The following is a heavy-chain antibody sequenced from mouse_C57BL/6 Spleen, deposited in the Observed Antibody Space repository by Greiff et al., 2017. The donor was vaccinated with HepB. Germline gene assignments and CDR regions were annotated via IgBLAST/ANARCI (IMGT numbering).Heavy chain of an antibody. D-gene: IGHD4-1*01. J-gene: IGHJ4*01. V-gene: IGHV1-82*01. CDR2: IYPGDGDT. CDR1: GYAFSSSW. CDR3: ARSGVYWDAMDY. Sequence: VQLQQSGPELVKPGASVKISCKASGYAFSSSWMNWVKQRPGKGLEWIGRIYPGDGDTNYNGKFKGKATLTADKSSSTAYMQLSSLTSEDSAVYFCARSGVYWDAMDYWGQGTSVTVSS.